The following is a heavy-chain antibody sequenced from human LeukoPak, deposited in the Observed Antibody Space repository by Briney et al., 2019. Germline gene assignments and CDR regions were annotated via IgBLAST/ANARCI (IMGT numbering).Heavy chain of an antibody. Sequence: GGSLRLSCAASGFTFSSYAMSWVRQAPGKGLEWVGFIRYDGSNKDYADSVKGRFTLSRDNSKNTLYLQMNSLSAEDTAVYYCAKDRAPGNYDSTYMDVWGKGTTVTISS. V-gene: IGHV3-30*02. CDR2: IRYDGSNK. D-gene: IGHD3-16*01. CDR3: AKDRAPGNYDSTYMDV. J-gene: IGHJ6*03. CDR1: GFTFSSYA.